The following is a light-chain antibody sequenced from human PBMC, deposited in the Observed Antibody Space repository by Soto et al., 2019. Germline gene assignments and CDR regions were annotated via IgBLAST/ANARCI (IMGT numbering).Light chain of an antibody. J-gene: IGLJ1*01. Sequence: QSAMTQPASETWTPGQSLTISCTGTSSDVGGTNSVSWYQQYPGKGPKLMIIKVSNRPSGASNRYSGSRSGNKASLTISGLPSDVEADYYCRAYASSRYGCGAESKGTVL. CDR2: KVS. CDR1: SSDVGGTNS. V-gene: IGLV2-14*01. CDR3: RAYASSRYG.